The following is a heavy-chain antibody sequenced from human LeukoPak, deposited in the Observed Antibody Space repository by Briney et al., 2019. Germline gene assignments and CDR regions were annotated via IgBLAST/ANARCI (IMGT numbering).Heavy chain of an antibody. CDR2: IYPGDSDT. CDR1: GSRFTSYW. V-gene: IGHV5-51*01. D-gene: IGHD5-24*01. CDR3: ARRFRDGYNGGWFDP. J-gene: IGHJ5*02. Sequence: GESLKISCKGSGSRFTSYWIGWVRQMPGKGLEWMGIIYPGDSDTSYSPSFQGQVTISADKSVSTAYLQWSSLKASDTSMYYCARRFRDGYNGGWFDPWGQGTLVTVSS.